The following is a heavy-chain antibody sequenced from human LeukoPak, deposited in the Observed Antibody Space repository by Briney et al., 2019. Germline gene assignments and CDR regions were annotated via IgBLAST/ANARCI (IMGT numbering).Heavy chain of an antibody. J-gene: IGHJ4*02. V-gene: IGHV4-31*03. Sequence: PSQTLSLTCTVSDGSINSGAFYWSWIRQPPGKGLEWIGYIYYSGKTYFNPSLKSRVAISIDTSKNQFSLKLSSVTAADTAVYYCARRPCGGDCYLEDYWGQGTLVTVSS. CDR1: DGSINSGAFY. CDR2: IYYSGKT. D-gene: IGHD2-21*02. CDR3: ARRPCGGDCYLEDY.